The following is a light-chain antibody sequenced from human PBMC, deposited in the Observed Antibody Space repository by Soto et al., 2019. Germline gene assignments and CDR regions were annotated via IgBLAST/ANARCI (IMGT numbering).Light chain of an antibody. Sequence: DIQMTQSPSSLSASIGNRVTITCQASQDISDYLNWCQQKPGEAPKLLIYGASNLETGVPSRFSGSGSGTDFTFPISSLQPEDIATYYCQQYDNPPYTFGQGTKLEIK. CDR2: GAS. J-gene: IGKJ2*01. CDR1: QDISDY. V-gene: IGKV1-33*01. CDR3: QQYDNPPYT.